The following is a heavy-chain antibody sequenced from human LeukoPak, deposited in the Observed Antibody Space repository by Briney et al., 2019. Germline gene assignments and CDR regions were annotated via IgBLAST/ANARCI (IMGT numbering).Heavy chain of an antibody. J-gene: IGHJ4*02. Sequence: ASVKVSCKASGYIFTSFGISWVRQAPGQGLEWMGWISAYNGHTNSVQKFQGRVTMTTDISTTTAYMELRSLRSDDTAIYYCRRDLGVDTSMIFFDYWGQGTVVTVSS. CDR3: RRDLGVDTSMIFFDY. V-gene: IGHV1-18*01. CDR1: GYIFTSFG. D-gene: IGHD3-16*01. CDR2: ISAYNGHT.